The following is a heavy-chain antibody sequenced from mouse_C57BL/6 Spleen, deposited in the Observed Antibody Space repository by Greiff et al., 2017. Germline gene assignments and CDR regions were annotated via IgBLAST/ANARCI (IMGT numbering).Heavy chain of an antibody. CDR2: IYPGGGYT. J-gene: IGHJ2*01. CDR3: ASERDYYAVNYYFDY. D-gene: IGHD1-1*01. Sequence: QVQLKESGAELVRPGTSVKMSCKASGYTFTNYWIGWVKQRPGHGLEWIGDIYPGGGYTNYNEKFKGKATLTADKSSSTAYMQFSSLTSEDSAISYCASERDYYAVNYYFDYWGQGTTLTVSS. CDR1: GYTFTNYW. V-gene: IGHV1-63*01.